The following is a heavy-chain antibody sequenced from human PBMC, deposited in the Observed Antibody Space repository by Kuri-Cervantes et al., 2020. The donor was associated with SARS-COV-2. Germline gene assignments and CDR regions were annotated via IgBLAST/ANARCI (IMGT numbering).Heavy chain of an antibody. CDR2: ISSSGSTI. J-gene: IGHJ5*02. Sequence: GESLKISCEVSGFIFSRYSMNWVRQAPGKGLEWVSYISSSGSTIYYADSVKGRFTISRDNAKNSLYLQMNSLRAEDTAVYYCARDSTGWFDPWGQGTLVTVSS. D-gene: IGHD3-10*01. CDR1: GFIFSRYS. CDR3: ARDSTGWFDP. V-gene: IGHV3-48*04.